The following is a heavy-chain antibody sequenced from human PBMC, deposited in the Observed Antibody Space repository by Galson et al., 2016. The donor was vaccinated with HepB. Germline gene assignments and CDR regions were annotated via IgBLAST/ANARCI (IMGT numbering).Heavy chain of an antibody. CDR3: ARLSGSYQGALDY. V-gene: IGHV3-30*03. CDR1: GFTFSSYG. Sequence: SLRLSCAASGFTFSSYGMHWVRQAPGKGLEWVAFISYDGSNKRYADSVKGRFTTSRDNSKKTLYLQMNSLRAEDTAVYYCARLSGSYQGALDYWGQGTLVTVSS. D-gene: IGHD1-26*01. J-gene: IGHJ4*02. CDR2: ISYDGSNK.